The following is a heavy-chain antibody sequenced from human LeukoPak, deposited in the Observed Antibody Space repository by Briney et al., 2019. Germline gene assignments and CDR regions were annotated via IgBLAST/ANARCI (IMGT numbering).Heavy chain of an antibody. CDR2: ISYDGSNK. V-gene: IGHV3-30*03. D-gene: IGHD2-15*01. J-gene: IGHJ3*02. Sequence: GGSLRLSCAASGFTFSSYGMHWVRQAPGKGLEWVAVISYDGSNKYYADSVKGRFTISRDNSKNTLYLQMNSLRAEDTAVYYCTRELLDAFDIWGQGTTVTVSS. CDR3: TRELLDAFDI. CDR1: GFTFSSYG.